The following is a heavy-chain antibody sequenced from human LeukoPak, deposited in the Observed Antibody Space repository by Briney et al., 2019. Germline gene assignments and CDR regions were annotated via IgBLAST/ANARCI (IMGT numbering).Heavy chain of an antibody. CDR3: AKRASGMTTSYYFNY. Sequence: ASVKVSCKASGYTITSFAFSWGRQAPGQGLEWMGWIRVKDGNTNYPQKFQGRVTMTTDTSTSTAYMELRSLRSDDTAVYYCAKRASGMTTSYYFNYWGQGILVTVSS. D-gene: IGHD4-11*01. CDR1: GYTITSFA. V-gene: IGHV1-18*01. CDR2: IRVKDGNT. J-gene: IGHJ4*02.